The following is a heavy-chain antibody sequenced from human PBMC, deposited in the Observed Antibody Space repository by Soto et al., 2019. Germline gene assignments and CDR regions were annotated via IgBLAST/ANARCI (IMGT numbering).Heavy chain of an antibody. CDR1: GGSIRSDGSY. CDR3: ARRAGNRRGYPIDS. CDR2: SYYSGST. V-gene: IGHV4-31*11. Sequence: QVQLQESGPGLVKPSQTLSLTCAVSGGSIRSDGSYWTWIRQLPGGGLKWIGSSYYSGSTSYNPSLASRASISVDSSENQFSLRLTSVTAADTAVYYCARRAGNRRGYPIDSWGQGTLVTVSS. J-gene: IGHJ4*02. D-gene: IGHD5-18*01.